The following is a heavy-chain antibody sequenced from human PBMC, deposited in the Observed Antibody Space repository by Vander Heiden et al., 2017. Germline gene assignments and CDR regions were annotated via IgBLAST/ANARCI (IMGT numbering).Heavy chain of an antibody. CDR2: ISYDGNNK. Sequence: QVQLVESGGGVVQPGRSLRLSCPASGLSFSTYGMHWVRQAPGKGLEWVAVISYDGNNKYYADSVKGRFTISRDNSDSTLYLQMNSLGVEDTAVYYCAKVFNGYVQSSHYFDQWGQGTLVTVSS. D-gene: IGHD2-8*01. CDR3: AKVFNGYVQSSHYFDQ. V-gene: IGHV3-30*18. J-gene: IGHJ4*02. CDR1: GLSFSTYG.